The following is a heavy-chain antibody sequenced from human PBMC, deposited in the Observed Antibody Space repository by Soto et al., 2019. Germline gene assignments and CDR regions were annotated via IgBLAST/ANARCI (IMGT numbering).Heavy chain of an antibody. CDR1: GGSISSYY. Sequence: SETLSLTCTVSGGSISSYYWSWIRQPPGKGLEWIGYIYYSGSTNYNPSLKSRVTISVDTSKNQFSLKLSSVTAADTAVYYCARFSEYGSGSYGVFKTLNWFDPWGQGTLVTVSS. CDR3: ARFSEYGSGSYGVFKTLNWFDP. D-gene: IGHD3-10*01. J-gene: IGHJ5*02. CDR2: IYYSGST. V-gene: IGHV4-59*08.